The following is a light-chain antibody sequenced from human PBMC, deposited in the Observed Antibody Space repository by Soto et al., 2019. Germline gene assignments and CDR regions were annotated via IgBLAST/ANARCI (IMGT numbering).Light chain of an antibody. V-gene: IGLV2-14*01. J-gene: IGLJ1*01. Sequence: QSVLTQPASVSGSPGQSITISCTGTSSDVGGYNYVSWYQHHPGKAPKLMIYEVSNRPSGVSYRFSGSKSGNTASLTISGLQAEDEADYYCSSYVTDSTYDFGTGTKVTVL. CDR3: SSYVTDSTYD. CDR2: EVS. CDR1: SSDVGGYNY.